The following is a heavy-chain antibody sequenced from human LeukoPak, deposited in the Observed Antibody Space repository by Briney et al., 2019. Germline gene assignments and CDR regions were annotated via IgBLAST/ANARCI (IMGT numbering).Heavy chain of an antibody. CDR1: GFTFSSYA. J-gene: IGHJ4*02. D-gene: IGHD3-10*01. CDR3: AKGGKGGSGSYYDEYYFDY. V-gene: IGHV3-23*01. CDR2: ISGSGGST. Sequence: GSLRLPCAASGFTFSSYAMSWVRQAPGKGLEWVSAISGSGGSTYYADSVKGRFTISRDNSKNTLYLQMNSLRAEDTAVYYCAKGGKGGSGSYYDEYYFDYWGQGTLVTVSS.